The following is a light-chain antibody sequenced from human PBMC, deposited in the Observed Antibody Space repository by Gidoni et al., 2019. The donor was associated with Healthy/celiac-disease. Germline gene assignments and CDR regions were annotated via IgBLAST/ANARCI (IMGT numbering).Light chain of an antibody. CDR1: SGHSSYA. V-gene: IGLV4-69*01. Sequence: QLVLPPSPPASASLAASVTLTCTLRSGHSSYAIAWHQQQPEKGPRYLMKLNSDGSHSKGDGIPDRFSGSSSEAERYLTISSLQSEDEADYYCQTWGTGIQVFGGGTKLTVL. CDR2: LNSDGSH. CDR3: QTWGTGIQV. J-gene: IGLJ2*01.